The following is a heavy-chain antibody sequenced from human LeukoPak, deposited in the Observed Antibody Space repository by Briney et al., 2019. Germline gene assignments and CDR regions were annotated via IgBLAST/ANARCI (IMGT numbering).Heavy chain of an antibody. Sequence: GGSLRLSCAASGFMFSRYWMSWVRQAPGKGLEWVANIKQDGSEKYHVDSVKGRFTVSRDNAKNSLYLQLNSLGAEDTAVYYCATRYCTIPACRASSYHCMDNWGKGTTVTVSS. CDR1: GFMFSRYW. D-gene: IGHD2-8*01. CDR3: ATRYCTIPACRASSYHCMDN. CDR2: IKQDGSEK. J-gene: IGHJ6*03. V-gene: IGHV3-7*01.